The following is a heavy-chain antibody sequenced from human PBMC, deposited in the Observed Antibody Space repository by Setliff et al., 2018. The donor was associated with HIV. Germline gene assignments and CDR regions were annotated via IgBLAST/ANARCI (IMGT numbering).Heavy chain of an antibody. D-gene: IGHD3-22*01. CDR3: ARGCSGYYEDY. CDR1: GGSITTNNW. CDR2: IFHSGSA. Sequence: PSETLSLTCTVAGGSITTNNWWSWVRQSPGKGLEWIGEIFHSGSANYNPSLKSRVTISVDRSKNQFSLKLTSVSAADTAMYYCARGCSGYYEDYWGQGTLVTVSS. V-gene: IGHV4-4*02. J-gene: IGHJ4*02.